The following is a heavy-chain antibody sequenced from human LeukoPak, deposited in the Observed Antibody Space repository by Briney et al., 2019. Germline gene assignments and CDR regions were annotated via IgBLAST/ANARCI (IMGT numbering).Heavy chain of an antibody. D-gene: IGHD6-19*01. J-gene: IGHJ4*02. CDR3: ARDGPYSSGWYHPDS. V-gene: IGHV3-7*01. Sequence: PGGSLRLSCAASGFTFSSYWMSWVRQAPGKGLEWVANIKQDGSEKYYVDSVKGRFTISRDNAKNSLYLQMNSLRAEDTAVYYCARDGPYSSGWYHPDSWGQGTLVTVSS. CDR2: IKQDGSEK. CDR1: GFTFSSYW.